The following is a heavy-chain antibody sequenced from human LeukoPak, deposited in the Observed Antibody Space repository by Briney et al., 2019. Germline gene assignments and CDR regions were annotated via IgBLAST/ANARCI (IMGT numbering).Heavy chain of an antibody. V-gene: IGHV1-69*05. Sequence: SVKVSCKASGGTFSSYAISWVPQAPGQGLEWMGGIIPIFGTANYAQKFQGRVTITTDESTSTAYMELSSLRSEDTAVYYCAFTIFGVVIFDYWGQGTLVTVSS. CDR2: IIPIFGTA. J-gene: IGHJ4*02. D-gene: IGHD3-3*01. CDR1: GGTFSSYA. CDR3: AFTIFGVVIFDY.